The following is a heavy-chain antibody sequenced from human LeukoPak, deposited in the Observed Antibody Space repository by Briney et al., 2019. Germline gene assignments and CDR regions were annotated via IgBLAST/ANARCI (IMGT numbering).Heavy chain of an antibody. V-gene: IGHV4-59*01. J-gene: IGHJ4*02. CDR1: GGSISSYY. D-gene: IGHD4-17*01. CDR2: IYYSGGT. Sequence: SETLSLTCTVSGGSISSYYWSWIRQPPGKGLEWIGYIYYSGGTNYNPSLKSRVTISVDTSKNQFSLKLTSVTAADTAVYYCARAEVTTAAFFDYWGQGTLVTVSS. CDR3: ARAEVTTAAFFDY.